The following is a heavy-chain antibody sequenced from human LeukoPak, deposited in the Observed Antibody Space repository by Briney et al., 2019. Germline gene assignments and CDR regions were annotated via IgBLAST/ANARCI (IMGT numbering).Heavy chain of an antibody. D-gene: IGHD3-22*01. CDR1: VGTFSSYA. J-gene: IGHJ4*02. CDR2: IIPIFGTA. V-gene: IGHV1-69*06. Sequence: GASVKVSCKASVGTFSSYAISWVRHAPGQGLEWMGGIIPIFGTANYAQKFQGRVTITADKSTSTDYMELSSLRSEDTAVYYCARDPYYDSSGYYYRWGYFDYWGQGTLVTVYS. CDR3: ARDPYYDSSGYYYRWGYFDY.